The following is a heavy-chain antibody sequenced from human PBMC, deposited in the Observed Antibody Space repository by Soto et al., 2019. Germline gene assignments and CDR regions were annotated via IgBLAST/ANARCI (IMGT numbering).Heavy chain of an antibody. Sequence: GESLRLSCPGTGYSFSGSCIGWVRQTPGKGLEWLANIYPGGSNVKYTPAVKGQVTISADNSNNTAYLQLLNLKAADTAIYYCTKGATSSCQCTREGIW. D-gene: IGHD5-12*01. CDR2: IYPGGSNV. V-gene: IGHV5-51*01. CDR3: TKGATSSCQCTREGI. J-gene: IGHJ3*02. CDR1: GYSFSGSC.